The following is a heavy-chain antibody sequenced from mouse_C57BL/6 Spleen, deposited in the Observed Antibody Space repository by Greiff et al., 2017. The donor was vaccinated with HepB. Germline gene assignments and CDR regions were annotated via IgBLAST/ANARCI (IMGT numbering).Heavy chain of an antibody. J-gene: IGHJ2*01. CDR1: GYTFTSYW. Sequence: QVQLKQPGAELVKPGASVKLSCKASGYTFTSYWMQWVKQRPGQGLEWIGEIDPSDSYTNYNQKFKGKATLTVDTSSSTAYMQLSSLTSEDSAVYYCAREGNDYDGNYFDYWGQGTTLTVSS. CDR3: AREGNDYDGNYFDY. D-gene: IGHD2-4*01. V-gene: IGHV1-50*01. CDR2: IDPSDSYT.